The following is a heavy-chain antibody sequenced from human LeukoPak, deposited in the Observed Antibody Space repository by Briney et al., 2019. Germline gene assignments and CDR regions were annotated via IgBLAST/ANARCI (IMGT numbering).Heavy chain of an antibody. J-gene: IGHJ4*02. CDR3: AKIAVAGTDY. CDR2: ISSSSSDI. D-gene: IGHD6-19*01. Sequence: GGSLRLSCAASGFTFSSYSMNWVRQAPGKGLEWVSSISSSSSDIYYADSVKGRFTISRDNAKNSRYLQMNSLRAEDTAVYYCAKIAVAGTDYWGQGTLVTISS. V-gene: IGHV3-21*01. CDR1: GFTFSSYS.